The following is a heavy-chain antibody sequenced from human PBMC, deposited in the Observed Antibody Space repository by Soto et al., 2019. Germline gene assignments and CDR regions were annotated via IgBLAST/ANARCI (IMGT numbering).Heavy chain of an antibody. Sequence: QPGGSLRLSCAASGFTFSSYGMNWVRQAPGKGLEWVSALSGSGDTTYYADSVRGRFSISRDNSKNTLYLQMSSLRGEDTAVYYCAKGTQFFYYYAMDVGGQGTTVTGS. CDR3: AKGTQFFYYYAMDV. J-gene: IGHJ6*02. V-gene: IGHV3-23*01. CDR2: LSGSGDTT. CDR1: GFTFSSYG.